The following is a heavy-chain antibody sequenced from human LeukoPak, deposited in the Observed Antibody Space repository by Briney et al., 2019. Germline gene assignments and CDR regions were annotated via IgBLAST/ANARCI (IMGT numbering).Heavy chain of an antibody. CDR1: GYTFTGYY. J-gene: IGHJ4*02. V-gene: IGHV1-2*02. CDR3: ARARELWWPYYFDY. Sequence: ASVKVSCKASGYTFTGYYMHWVRQAPGQGLEWMGWINPNSGGTNYAQKFQGRVTMTRDTSISTAYMELSRLRSDDTAVYYCARARELWWPYYFDYWGQGTLVTVSS. CDR2: INPNSGGT. D-gene: IGHD2-21*01.